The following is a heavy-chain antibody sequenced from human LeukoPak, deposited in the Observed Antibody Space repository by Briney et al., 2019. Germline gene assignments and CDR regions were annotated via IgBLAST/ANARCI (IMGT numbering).Heavy chain of an antibody. D-gene: IGHD3-22*01. Sequence: FGTANYAQKFQGRVTITADESTSTAYMELSSLRSEDTAVYYCARVLLDYDSSGYYYWFDPWGQGTLVTVSS. V-gene: IGHV1-69*01. J-gene: IGHJ5*02. CDR2: FGTA. CDR3: ARVLLDYDSSGYYYWFDP.